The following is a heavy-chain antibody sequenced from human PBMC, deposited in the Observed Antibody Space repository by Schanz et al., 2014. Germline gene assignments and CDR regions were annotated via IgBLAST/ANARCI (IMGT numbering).Heavy chain of an antibody. CDR2: ISGSGGST. V-gene: IGHV3-23*01. J-gene: IGHJ6*03. D-gene: IGHD2-2*01. Sequence: EVQLLESGGGLVQPGGSLRLSCAASGFTFSSYAMSWVRQAPGKGLEWVSAISGSGGSTYYADSVKGRFTISSDNSKSTLYLQMNSLRAEDTAVYYCARVKYCTITRCYRTETEGIYYMDVWGKGTTVTVSS. CDR3: ARVKYCTITRCYRTETEGIYYMDV. CDR1: GFTFSSYA.